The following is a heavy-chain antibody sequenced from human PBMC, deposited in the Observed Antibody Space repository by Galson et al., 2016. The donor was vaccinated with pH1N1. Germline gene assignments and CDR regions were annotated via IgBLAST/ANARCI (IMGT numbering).Heavy chain of an antibody. J-gene: IGHJ4*02. D-gene: IGHD1/OR15-1a*01. CDR3: ARGAITTPGLDY. V-gene: IGHV3-23*01. CDR1: EFTFTNYA. CDR2: ITGSGDST. Sequence: SLRLSCAASEFTFTNYAMTWVRQAPGKGLEWVSSITGSGDSTFYADSVEGRFTISRDNSKNTLYLQMNSLRVEDTAMYYCARGAITTPGLDYWGQGTLVTVSS.